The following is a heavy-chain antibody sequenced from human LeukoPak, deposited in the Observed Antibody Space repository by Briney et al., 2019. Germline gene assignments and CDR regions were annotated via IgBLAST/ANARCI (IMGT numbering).Heavy chain of an antibody. D-gene: IGHD1-26*01. V-gene: IGHV1-2*04. CDR3: ATGPSGSYQEHYYYGMDV. Sequence: GASVKVSCKASGYTFTSYAMHWVRQAPGQSLEWMGWINPNSGGTNYAQKFQGWVTMTRDTSISTAYMELSRLRSDDTAVYYCATGPSGSYQEHYYYGMDVWGQGTTVTVSS. CDR1: GYTFTSYA. CDR2: INPNSGGT. J-gene: IGHJ6*02.